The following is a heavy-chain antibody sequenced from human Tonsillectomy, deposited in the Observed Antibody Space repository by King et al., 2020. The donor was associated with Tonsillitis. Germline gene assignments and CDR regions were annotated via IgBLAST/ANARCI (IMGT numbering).Heavy chain of an antibody. J-gene: IGHJ4*02. V-gene: IGHV3-23*04. CDR3: AKEIKGGWVLGY. Sequence: DVQLVESGGGLVQPGGSLRLSCAVSGFTFSTYAMTWVRQAPGKGLEWISCISGSGDKTYYADSVKGRFTISRDNSKNTLYLQMNSLRAEDTARYYCAKEIKGGWVLGYWGQGALVTVSS. D-gene: IGHD6-19*01. CDR1: GFTFSTYA. CDR2: ISGSGDKT.